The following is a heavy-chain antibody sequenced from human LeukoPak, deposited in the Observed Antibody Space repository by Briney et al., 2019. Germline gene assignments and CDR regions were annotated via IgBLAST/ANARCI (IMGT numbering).Heavy chain of an antibody. CDR2: IIPIFGTA. CDR3: ARGPRPAVTTIPSPIDY. V-gene: IGHV1-69*05. CDR1: GGTFSSYA. D-gene: IGHD4-17*01. J-gene: IGHJ4*02. Sequence: GASVKVSCKASGGTFSSYAISWVRQAPGQGFEWMGRIIPIFGTANYAQKFQGRVTITTDESTSTAYMELSSLRSEDTAVYYCARGPRPAVTTIPSPIDYWGQGTLVTVSS.